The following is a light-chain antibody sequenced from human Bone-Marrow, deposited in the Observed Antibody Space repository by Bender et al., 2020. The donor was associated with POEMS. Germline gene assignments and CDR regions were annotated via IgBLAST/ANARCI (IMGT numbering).Light chain of an antibody. CDR2: GNN. V-gene: IGLV1-40*01. J-gene: IGLJ2*01. CDR3: QTYDSSLRAWV. CDR1: RSNFGAGFD. Sequence: QFVLTQPPSVSVAPGQRVTISCTGSRSNFGAGFDVEWFQHIPPTTPRLLIYGNNNRPSGLPDRFSGSKSGTSASLAITGLQADDEGVYFCQTYDSSLRAWVFGGGTKLTVL.